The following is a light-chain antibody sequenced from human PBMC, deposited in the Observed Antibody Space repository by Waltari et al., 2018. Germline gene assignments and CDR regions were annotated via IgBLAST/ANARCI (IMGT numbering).Light chain of an antibody. Sequence: QSALTQPASVSGSPGQSITISCTGTSRDVGGYNYVSWYQPHPGKAPKLMFYEVTNRPAGVSTRLPGSKSGNPASLAISGLQGEDEADYYCSSFTSDITRIFGGGTKLTVL. CDR1: SRDVGGYNY. V-gene: IGLV2-14*01. CDR2: EVT. CDR3: SSFTSDITRI. J-gene: IGLJ2*01.